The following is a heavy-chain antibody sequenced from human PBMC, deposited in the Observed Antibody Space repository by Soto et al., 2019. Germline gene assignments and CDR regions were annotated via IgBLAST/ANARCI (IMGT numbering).Heavy chain of an antibody. Sequence: QVQLVHSGAEVKKPGSSVKVSCKASGGTFSSYTISWVRQAPGQGLEWMGRIIPILGIANYAQKFQGRVTITADKSTSTAYMELSSLRSEDTAVYYCARDVTMVRGAFDYWGQGTLVTVSS. CDR1: GGTFSSYT. V-gene: IGHV1-69*04. CDR2: IIPILGIA. D-gene: IGHD3-10*01. J-gene: IGHJ4*02. CDR3: ARDVTMVRGAFDY.